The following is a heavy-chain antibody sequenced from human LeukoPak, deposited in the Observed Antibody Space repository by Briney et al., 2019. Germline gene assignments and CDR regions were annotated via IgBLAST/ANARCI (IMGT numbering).Heavy chain of an antibody. Sequence: QPGGSLRLSCAASGFTLSTYWMSWVRQAPGKGLEWVANIKQDGSEKYYLDSVKGRFTISRDNAKNSLYLQMNSLRAEDTAVYFCTREAAAGIDYWGQGTLVTVSS. CDR1: GFTLSTYW. CDR3: TREAAAGIDY. J-gene: IGHJ4*02. V-gene: IGHV3-7*01. D-gene: IGHD6-13*01. CDR2: IKQDGSEK.